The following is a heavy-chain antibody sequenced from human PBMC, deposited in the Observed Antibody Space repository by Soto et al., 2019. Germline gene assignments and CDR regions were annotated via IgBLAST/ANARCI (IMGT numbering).Heavy chain of an antibody. CDR1: GYTFTGYY. Sequence: ASVKGSCKASGYTFTGYYMHWVRQSPGQGLEWMGIINPSGGSTSYAQKFQGRVTMTRDTSTSTVYMELSSLRSEDTAVYYCARDPIAALSRYYGMDVWGQGTTVTVSS. CDR3: ARDPIAALSRYYGMDV. CDR2: INPSGGST. D-gene: IGHD6-6*01. V-gene: IGHV1-46*01. J-gene: IGHJ6*02.